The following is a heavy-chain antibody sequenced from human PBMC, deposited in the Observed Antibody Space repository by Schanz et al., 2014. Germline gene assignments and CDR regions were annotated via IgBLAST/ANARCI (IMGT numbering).Heavy chain of an antibody. CDR1: GYTFSSYG. V-gene: IGHV1-18*01. CDR3: ARAKRFGDMDV. CDR2: INGYNGHT. J-gene: IGHJ6*02. Sequence: QVQLVQSGAEVKKPGASVKVSCKASGYTFSSYGITWVRQAPGQGLEWMGWINGYNGHTLYAQKFQGRVTMTTDTSTSTAYMELRSLRSDDTAVYYCARAKRFGDMDVWGQGTTVTVSS. D-gene: IGHD3-10*01.